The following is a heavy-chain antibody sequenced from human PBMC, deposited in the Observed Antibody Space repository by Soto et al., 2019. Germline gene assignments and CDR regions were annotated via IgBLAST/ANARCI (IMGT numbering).Heavy chain of an antibody. J-gene: IGHJ6*03. Sequence: GGSLRLSCAASGFTFSNHWMSWVRQVPGKGLEWVASIKQDGSDKYYVGSVKGRFTISRDNAKNSLFLQLNSLRAEDTAVFYCWGYWCGDRWKPHYFYFYIDVWGKGTTVTVSS. D-gene: IGHD2-15*01. V-gene: IGHV3-7*01. CDR2: IKQDGSDK. CDR1: GFTFSNHW. CDR3: WGYWCGDRWKPHYFYFYIDV.